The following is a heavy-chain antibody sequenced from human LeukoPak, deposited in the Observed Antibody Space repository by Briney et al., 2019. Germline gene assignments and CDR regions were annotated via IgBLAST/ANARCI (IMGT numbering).Heavy chain of an antibody. D-gene: IGHD6-19*01. CDR2: IYYTGGT. V-gene: IGHV4-59*08. CDR1: GGSIGSDY. J-gene: IGHJ4*02. Sequence: SETLSLTCTVSGGSIGSDYWTWIRQPPGKGLEYIGYIYYTGGTNYNPSLESRVTISVDTSKNQFSLKLSSVTAADTAVYFCAKYGNSGWVIDNWGQGTLVTVSS. CDR3: AKYGNSGWVIDN.